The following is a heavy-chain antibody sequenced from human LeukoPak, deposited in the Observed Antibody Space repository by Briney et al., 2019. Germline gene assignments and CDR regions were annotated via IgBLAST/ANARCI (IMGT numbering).Heavy chain of an antibody. CDR1: GFTFSNYA. Sequence: GGSLRLSCAAAGFTFSNYAMNWVRQAPGKGLEWVSAIGASGGSSYYADSVKGRFTISRDNSKKMLFLQMNSLRADDTAVYYCAKDSSYSSQSYGMDVWGQGTTVTVSS. CDR3: AKDSSYSSQSYGMDV. J-gene: IGHJ6*02. V-gene: IGHV3-23*01. D-gene: IGHD4-11*01. CDR2: IGASGGSS.